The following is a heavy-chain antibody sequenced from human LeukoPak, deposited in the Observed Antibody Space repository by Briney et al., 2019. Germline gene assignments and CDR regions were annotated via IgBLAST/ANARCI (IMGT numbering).Heavy chain of an antibody. V-gene: IGHV4-34*01. Sequence: SETLSLTYAVYGGSFSGYYWSWIRQPPGKGLEWIGEINHSGSTNYNPSLKSRVTISVDTSKNQFSLKLSSVTAADTAVYYCARGLQYYDSSGYYFDYWGQGTLVTVSS. CDR3: ARGLQYYDSSGYYFDY. J-gene: IGHJ4*02. CDR1: GGSFSGYY. D-gene: IGHD3-22*01. CDR2: INHSGST.